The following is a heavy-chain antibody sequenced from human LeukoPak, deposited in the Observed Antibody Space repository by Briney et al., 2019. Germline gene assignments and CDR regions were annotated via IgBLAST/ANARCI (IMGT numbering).Heavy chain of an antibody. V-gene: IGHV1-2*02. CDR2: INPNSGGT. Sequence: ASVKVSCKASGYNFNAYYINWVRQAPGQGLEWMGWINPNSGGTDYAQKFQGRVTVTRDTSINTAYMELSSLRSEDTAVYYCARERGSYDGIAFDIWGQGTMVTVSS. CDR1: GYNFNAYY. D-gene: IGHD1-26*01. CDR3: ARERGSYDGIAFDI. J-gene: IGHJ3*02.